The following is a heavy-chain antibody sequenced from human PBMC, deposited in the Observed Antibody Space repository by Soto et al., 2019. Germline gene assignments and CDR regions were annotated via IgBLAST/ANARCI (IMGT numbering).Heavy chain of an antibody. CDR2: IIPIFGTA. J-gene: IGHJ4*02. Sequence: QVQLVQSGAEVKKPGSSVKVSCKASGGTFSSYAISWVRQAPGQGLEWMGGIIPIFGTANYAQKFQGRVTITADKSTSTAYMELSSLRSEDMAVYYCARAPNYDYVWGSYRPAYYFDYWGQGTLVTVSS. CDR1: GGTFSSYA. D-gene: IGHD3-16*02. CDR3: ARAPNYDYVWGSYRPAYYFDY. V-gene: IGHV1-69*06.